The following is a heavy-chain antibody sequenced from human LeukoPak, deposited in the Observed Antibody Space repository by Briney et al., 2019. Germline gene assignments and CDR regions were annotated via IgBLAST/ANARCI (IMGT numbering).Heavy chain of an antibody. D-gene: IGHD3-3*01. CDR2: ISGGSNNI. CDR3: AKDQGTAIFGMIIPDWYFDL. Sequence: GGSLRLSCAASGFTFSSYAMNWVRQAPGKGLEWVSSISGGSNNINYAGSVKGRFTASRDNSQNTLYLQMNSLRADDTAVYYCAKDQGTAIFGMIIPDWYFDLWGRGTLVTVSS. CDR1: GFTFSSYA. V-gene: IGHV3-23*01. J-gene: IGHJ2*01.